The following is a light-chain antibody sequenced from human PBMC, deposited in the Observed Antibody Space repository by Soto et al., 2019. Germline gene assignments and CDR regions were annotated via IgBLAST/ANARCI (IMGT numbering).Light chain of an antibody. J-gene: IGKJ5*01. V-gene: IGKV2-28*01. Sequence: DIVMTQSPLSLPVTPGEPASISCRSSQSLLHSNGYNYLDWYLQKPGQSPQLLIYLGSNRASGVPDRFSGSGTGTDFTLKIRRVEAEDVGVYYCIQALQTPRTFGQGTRLEIK. CDR1: QSLLHSNGYNY. CDR2: LGS. CDR3: IQALQTPRT.